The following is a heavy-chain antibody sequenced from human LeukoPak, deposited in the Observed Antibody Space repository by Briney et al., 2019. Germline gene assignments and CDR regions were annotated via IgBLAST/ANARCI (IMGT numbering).Heavy chain of an antibody. CDR2: IYPGDSDT. Sequence: GESLKISCKGSGYSFTSYWIGWVRQMPGKGLEWMGIIYPGDSDTRYSPSFQGQVTISADKSISTAYLQWSSLKASDTAMYYCARGSITMVRGAIRGAYFDYWGQGTLVTVSS. J-gene: IGHJ4*02. CDR1: GYSFTSYW. CDR3: ARGSITMVRGAIRGAYFDY. V-gene: IGHV5-51*01. D-gene: IGHD3-10*01.